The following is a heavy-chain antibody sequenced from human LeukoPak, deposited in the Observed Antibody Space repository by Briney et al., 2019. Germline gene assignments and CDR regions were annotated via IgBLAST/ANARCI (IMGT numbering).Heavy chain of an antibody. J-gene: IGHJ4*02. D-gene: IGHD6-13*01. CDR3: ARDEHHLVQGYYFAY. CDR2: IRYDGRNK. V-gene: IGHV3-30*02. CDR1: GFTFSSYG. Sequence: GGSLRLSCAASGFTFSSYGMHWVRQAPGKGLEGVAFIRYDGRNKYKADSVRGRGTISRDNSKNTLYLQMDSLRAEDPALYSCARDEHHLVQGYYFAYWGQGTLVTVSS.